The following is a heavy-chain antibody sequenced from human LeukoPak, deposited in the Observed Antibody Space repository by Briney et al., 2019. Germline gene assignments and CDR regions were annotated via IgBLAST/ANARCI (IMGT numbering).Heavy chain of an antibody. CDR2: IYTSGST. V-gene: IGHV4-4*09. CDR1: GGSISSYY. CDR3: ARHLPRGTKWYYMDV. Sequence: SETLSLTCTVSGGSISSYYWSWIRQPPGKGLEWIGYIYTSGSTNYNPSLKSRVTISVDTSKNQFSLKLSSVTAADTAVYYCARHLPRGTKWYYMDVWGKGTTVTVSS. J-gene: IGHJ6*03. D-gene: IGHD1-14*01.